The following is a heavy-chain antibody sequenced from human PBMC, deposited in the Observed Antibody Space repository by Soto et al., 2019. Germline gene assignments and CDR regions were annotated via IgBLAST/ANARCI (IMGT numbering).Heavy chain of an antibody. V-gene: IGHV4-39*01. CDR2: IYYSGST. CDR3: ARVRSPGHHKWLDP. Sequence: PSETLSLTCAVSGGSISTSSYYWGWIRQPPGKGLEWIGTIYYSGSTYYNPSLKSRITISVDTSKNQFSLRLSSVTATDTAVYYCARVRSPGHHKWLDPWGKGTMVTVAS. CDR1: GGSISTSSYY. J-gene: IGHJ5*02.